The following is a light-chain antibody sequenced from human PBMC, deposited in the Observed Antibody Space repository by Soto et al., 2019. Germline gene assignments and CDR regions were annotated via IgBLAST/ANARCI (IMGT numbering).Light chain of an antibody. CDR2: DAS. Sequence: DLQMTQSPSSLSASVGDRVTITCRASQSISTWLAWYQQQPGKAPKLLIYDASTLESGVPARFSGSGSGTEFTLTISSLQPDDFATYYCQQYNTYPKTFGQGTKVDIK. J-gene: IGKJ1*01. V-gene: IGKV1-5*01. CDR3: QQYNTYPKT. CDR1: QSISTW.